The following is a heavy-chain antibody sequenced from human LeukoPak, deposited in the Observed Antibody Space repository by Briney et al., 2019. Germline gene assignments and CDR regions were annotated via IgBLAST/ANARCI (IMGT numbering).Heavy chain of an antibody. CDR3: ARSSIEYQLLAYYYYMDV. Sequence: ASVKVSCKASGYTFTSYYMHWVRQAPGQGLEWMGIINPSGGSTSYAQKFQGRVTMTRDTSTSTAYMELSRLRSEDTAVYYCARSSIEYQLLAYYYYMDVWGKGTTVTVSS. CDR1: GYTFTSYY. D-gene: IGHD2-2*01. V-gene: IGHV1-46*03. J-gene: IGHJ6*03. CDR2: INPSGGST.